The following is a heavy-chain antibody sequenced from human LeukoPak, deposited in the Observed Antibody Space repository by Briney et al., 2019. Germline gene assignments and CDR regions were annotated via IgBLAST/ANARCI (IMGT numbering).Heavy chain of an antibody. D-gene: IGHD1-26*01. CDR3: ARASGGYRSFDY. J-gene: IGHJ4*02. V-gene: IGHV4-59*01. Sequence: PSETLSLTCTVSGSSISSYYWSWIRQPPGKGLEWIGYIYYSGSTNYNPSLKTRVTISVDTSKNQLSLKLSSVTAADTAVYYCARASGGYRSFDYWGQGTLVTVSS. CDR1: GSSISSYY. CDR2: IYYSGST.